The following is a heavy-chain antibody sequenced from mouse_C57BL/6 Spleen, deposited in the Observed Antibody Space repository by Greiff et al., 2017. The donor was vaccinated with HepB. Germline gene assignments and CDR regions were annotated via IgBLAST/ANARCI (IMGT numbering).Heavy chain of an antibody. J-gene: IGHJ2*01. V-gene: IGHV5-4*01. CDR3: ARDLGTTMVGVYFDY. CDR1: GFTFSSYA. D-gene: IGHD2-1*01. CDR2: ISDGGSYT. Sequence: EVKLVESGGGLVKPGGSLKLSCAASGFTFSSYAMSWVRQTPEKRLEWVATISDGGSYTYYPDNVKGRFTISRDNAKNNLYLQMSHLKSEDTAMYYCARDLGTTMVGVYFDYWGQGTTLTVSS.